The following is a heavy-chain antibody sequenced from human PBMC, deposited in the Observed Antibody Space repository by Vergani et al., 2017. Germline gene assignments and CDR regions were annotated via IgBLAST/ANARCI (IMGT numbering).Heavy chain of an antibody. J-gene: IGHJ5*02. CDR2: IHYSENT. CDR1: FDSIRNLY. CDR3: ASYTHSGQSADR. V-gene: IGHV4-59*11. D-gene: IGHD5-12*01. Sequence: QVQLQESGPGLVKSSETLALPCSVSFDSIRNLYCNWIRQPPGKGLEWIGTIHYSENTNYNPSLKTRVTISVDTSKNQFSLTLTSVTAADTAVYYCASYTHSGQSADRWGQGILVTVTS.